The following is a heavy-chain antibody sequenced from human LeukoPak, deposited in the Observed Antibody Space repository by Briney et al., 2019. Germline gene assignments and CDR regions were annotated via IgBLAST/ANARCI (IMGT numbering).Heavy chain of an antibody. Sequence: GGSLRLSCAASGFTFSSYWMHWVRQAPGKRLVWVSRVNSDGSSTSYADSVKGRFTISRDNAKNTLYLQMNSLRAEDTAVYYCARVLAVAGRVYYYYYGMDVWGQGTTVTVSS. CDR1: GFTFSSYW. CDR2: VNSDGSST. J-gene: IGHJ6*02. D-gene: IGHD6-19*01. CDR3: ARVLAVAGRVYYYYYGMDV. V-gene: IGHV3-74*01.